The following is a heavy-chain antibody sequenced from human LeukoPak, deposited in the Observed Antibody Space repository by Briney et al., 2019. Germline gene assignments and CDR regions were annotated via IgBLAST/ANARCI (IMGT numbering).Heavy chain of an antibody. V-gene: IGHV3-15*01. CDR1: GFSFSNAW. Sequence: GGSLRLSCAASGFSFSNAWMNWVRQAPGAGLEWVGHIKRKTDGGTTDYAAPVKGRFTISRDDSKNTLYLQMNSLKTEDTAVYYCTTLYYCSGGSCYSGYYYGMDVWGQGTTVTVSS. D-gene: IGHD2-15*01. CDR3: TTLYYCSGGSCYSGYYYGMDV. CDR2: IKRKTDGGTT. J-gene: IGHJ6*02.